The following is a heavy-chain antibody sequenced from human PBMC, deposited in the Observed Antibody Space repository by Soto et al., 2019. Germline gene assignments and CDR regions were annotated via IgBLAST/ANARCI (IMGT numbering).Heavy chain of an antibody. D-gene: IGHD5-18*01. V-gene: IGHV4-39*01. CDR2: IYYSGST. Sequence: PSETLSLTCTVSGGSISSSSYYWGWIRQPPGKGLEWIGSIYYSGSTYYNPSLKSRVTISVDTSKNQFSLKLSSVTAADTAVYYCARHVLDTAMVIDYWGQVTRVIVSS. J-gene: IGHJ4*02. CDR3: ARHVLDTAMVIDY. CDR1: GGSISSSSYY.